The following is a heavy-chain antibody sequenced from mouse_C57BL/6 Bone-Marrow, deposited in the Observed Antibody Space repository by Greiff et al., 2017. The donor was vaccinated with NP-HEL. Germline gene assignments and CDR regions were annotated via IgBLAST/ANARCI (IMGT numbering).Heavy chain of an antibody. V-gene: IGHV1-15*01. CDR2: IDPETGGT. J-gene: IGHJ3*01. Sequence: QVTLKESGAELVRPGASVTLSCKASGYTFTDYEMHWVKQTPVHGLEWIGAIDPETGGTAYNQKFKGKAILTADKSSSTAYMELRSLTSEDSAVYYCTRGRYYGSSYVWFAYWGQGTLVTVSA. CDR1: GYTFTDYE. CDR3: TRGRYYGSSYVWFAY. D-gene: IGHD1-1*01.